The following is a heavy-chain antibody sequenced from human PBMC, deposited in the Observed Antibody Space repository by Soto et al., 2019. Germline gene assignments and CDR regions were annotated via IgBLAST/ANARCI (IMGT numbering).Heavy chain of an antibody. CDR3: ARWQYCSSTSCPDYYYYGMDV. J-gene: IGHJ6*02. Sequence: GESLKISCKGSGYSFTRYWIRGVRQMPGKGLEWMGRIDPSDSYTNYSPSFQGHVNISADKSISTAYLQWSSLKASDTAMYYCARWQYCSSTSCPDYYYYGMDVWGQGTTVTVSS. CDR1: GYSFTRYW. D-gene: IGHD2-2*01. V-gene: IGHV5-10-1*01. CDR2: IDPSDSYT.